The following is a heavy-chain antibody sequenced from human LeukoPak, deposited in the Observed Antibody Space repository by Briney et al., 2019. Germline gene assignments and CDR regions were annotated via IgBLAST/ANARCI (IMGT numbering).Heavy chain of an antibody. CDR3: ARGRSGLAAAGTYEY. J-gene: IGHJ4*02. D-gene: IGHD6-13*01. CDR2: INPKRGRT. CDR1: GYTFTSSD. V-gene: IGHV1-8*01. Sequence: AAVKDSCMASGYTFTSSDSNGVRQATGQGGEWMGRINPKRGRTGNAKKFWAGVSMTMNTSISTTYMEVSSLRFEDTAVYYCARGRSGLAAAGTYEYWGQGTLMTVSS.